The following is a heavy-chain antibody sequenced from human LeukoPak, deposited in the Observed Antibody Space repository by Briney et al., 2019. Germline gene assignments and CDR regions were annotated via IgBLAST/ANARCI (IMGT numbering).Heavy chain of an antibody. J-gene: IGHJ4*02. CDR3: ARELYDILTGYGYY. V-gene: IGHV3-53*01. Sequence: GGSLRLSCAASGITVSSNYMSWVRQGPGKGPECVSVIYSGGSTYYADSVKGRFTISRDNSKNTVYLQMNSLRAEDTAVYYCARELYDILTGYGYYWGQGTLVTVSS. CDR1: GITVSSNY. D-gene: IGHD3-9*01. CDR2: IYSGGST.